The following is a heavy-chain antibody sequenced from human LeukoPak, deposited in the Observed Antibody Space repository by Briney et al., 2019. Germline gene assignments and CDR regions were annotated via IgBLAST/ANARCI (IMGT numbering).Heavy chain of an antibody. D-gene: IGHD5-12*01. Sequence: GGSLRLYCAASGFTYSSYGMHWVGQAQGKGLEGVAFIRYDGSNKYYADSVKGRFTISRDNSKNTLYLQMTSLRAEDTAVYYCAKAQNSGYDYENFDYWGQGTLVTVSS. CDR1: GFTYSSYG. V-gene: IGHV3-30*02. J-gene: IGHJ4*02. CDR3: AKAQNSGYDYENFDY. CDR2: IRYDGSNK.